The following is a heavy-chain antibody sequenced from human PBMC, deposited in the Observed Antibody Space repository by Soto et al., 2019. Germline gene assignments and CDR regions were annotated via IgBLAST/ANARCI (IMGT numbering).Heavy chain of an antibody. J-gene: IGHJ3*02. CDR2: TYYRSKWYN. CDR3: ARDKSTTPEYSSGWYAFDI. V-gene: IGHV6-1*01. CDR1: GDSVSSNSAA. Sequence: SQTLSLTCAISGDSVSSNSAAWNWIRQSPSRGLEWLGRTYYRSKWYNDYVVSVKSRITINPDTSKNQFSLQLNSVTPEDTAVYYCARDKSTTPEYSSGWYAFDIWGQGTMVTVSS. D-gene: IGHD6-19*01.